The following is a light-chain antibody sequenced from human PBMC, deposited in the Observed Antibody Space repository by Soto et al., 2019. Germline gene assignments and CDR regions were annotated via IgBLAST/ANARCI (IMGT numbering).Light chain of an antibody. CDR1: QSISSW. V-gene: IGKV1-5*01. J-gene: IGKJ5*01. CDR3: QQLNSYPPT. CDR2: DAS. Sequence: DIQMTQSPSTLSASVGDRVTITCRASQSISSWLAWYQQKPGKAPKLLIYDASSLESGVPSRFSGSGSGTEFTLTISSLQPEDFATYYCQQLNSYPPTFGQGTRLEIK.